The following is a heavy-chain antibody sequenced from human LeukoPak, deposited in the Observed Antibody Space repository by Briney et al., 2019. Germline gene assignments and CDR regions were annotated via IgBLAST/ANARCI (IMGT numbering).Heavy chain of an antibody. V-gene: IGHV4-34*01. CDR1: GGSFSGYY. D-gene: IGHD2-2*01. Sequence: PSETLSLTCAVYGGSFSGYYLSWIRQPPGKGLEWIGEINHSGSTNYNPSLKSRVTISVDTSKNQFSLKLSSVTAADTAVYYCAGSTGPFDYWGQGALVTVSS. J-gene: IGHJ4*02. CDR3: AGSTGPFDY. CDR2: INHSGST.